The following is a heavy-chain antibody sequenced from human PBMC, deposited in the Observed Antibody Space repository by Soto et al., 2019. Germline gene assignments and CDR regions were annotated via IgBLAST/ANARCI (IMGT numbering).Heavy chain of an antibody. Sequence: GWSLRLSCAASGFTFSNAWMSWVRQAPGKGLEWVGRIKSKTDGGTTDYAAPVKGRFTISRDDSKNTLYLQMNSLKTEDTAVYYCTTDSSGIVVVTAAKYYYGMDVWGQGTTVTLSS. V-gene: IGHV3-15*01. CDR3: TTDSSGIVVVTAAKYYYGMDV. CDR2: IKSKTDGGTT. CDR1: GFTFSNAW. D-gene: IGHD2-2*01. J-gene: IGHJ6*02.